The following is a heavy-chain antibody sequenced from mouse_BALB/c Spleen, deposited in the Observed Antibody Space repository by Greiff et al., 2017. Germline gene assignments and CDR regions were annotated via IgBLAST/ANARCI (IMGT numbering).Heavy chain of an antibody. CDR3: ARRHQTGAWFAY. CDR1: GYTFSSYW. J-gene: IGHJ3*01. Sequence: VQLQQSGAELMKPGASVKISCKATGYTFSSYWIEWVKQRPGHGLEWIGEILPGSGSTNYNEKFKGKATFTADTSSNTAYMQLSSLTSEDSAVYYCARRHQTGAWFAYWGQGTLVTVSA. V-gene: IGHV1-9*01. D-gene: IGHD4-1*01. CDR2: ILPGSGST.